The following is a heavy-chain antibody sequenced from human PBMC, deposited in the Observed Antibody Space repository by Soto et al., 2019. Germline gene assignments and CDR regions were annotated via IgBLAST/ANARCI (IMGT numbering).Heavy chain of an antibody. Sequence: GASVKVSCKASGGTFSSYAISWVRQAPGQGLEWMGGIIPIFGTANYAQKCQGRVTITADESTSTAYMELSSLRSEDTAVYYCARDRGDGYNFDGPTFDYWGQGTLVTVSS. CDR2: IIPIFGTA. CDR3: ARDRGDGYNFDGPTFDY. J-gene: IGHJ4*02. CDR1: GGTFSSYA. V-gene: IGHV1-69*13. D-gene: IGHD5-12*01.